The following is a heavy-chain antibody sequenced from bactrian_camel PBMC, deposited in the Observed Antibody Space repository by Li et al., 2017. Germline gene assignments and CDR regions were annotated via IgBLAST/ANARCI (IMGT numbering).Heavy chain of an antibody. V-gene: IGHV3S40*01. D-gene: IGHD3*01. J-gene: IGHJ4*01. CDR1: GYTLPMN. CDR2: IATDDSRT. CDR3: QAASPGRVYNPLSPRQYNY. Sequence: VQLVESGGDSVQAGESLRLSCVASGYTLPMNMGWFRQVPGKEREGVAVIATDDSRTYYGDSVKGRFTISQDKAKNTVYLQMNSLKPEDSAMYYCQAASPGRVYNPLSPRQYNYWGQGTQVTVS.